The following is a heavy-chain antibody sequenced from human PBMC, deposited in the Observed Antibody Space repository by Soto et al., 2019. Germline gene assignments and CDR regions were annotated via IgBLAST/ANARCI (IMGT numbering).Heavy chain of an antibody. CDR1: GYSFTSYW. CDR2: IDPSDSYT. J-gene: IGHJ5*02. V-gene: IGHV5-10-1*01. Sequence: RGESLKISCKGSGYSFTSYWISWVRQMPGKGLEWMGRIDPSDSYTNYSPSFQGHVTISADKSISTAYLQWSSLKASDTAMYYCARGNYDYVWGSYPNPWFDPWGQGTLVTVSS. D-gene: IGHD3-16*02. CDR3: ARGNYDYVWGSYPNPWFDP.